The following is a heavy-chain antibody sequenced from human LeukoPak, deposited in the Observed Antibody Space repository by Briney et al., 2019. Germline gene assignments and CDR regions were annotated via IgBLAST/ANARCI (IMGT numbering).Heavy chain of an antibody. CDR3: ARVVEQEHYYYGSGSFFDY. CDR2: ISGSGGST. J-gene: IGHJ4*02. V-gene: IGHV3-23*01. D-gene: IGHD3-10*01. Sequence: PGGSLRLSCAASGFTFSSYAMSWVRQAPGKGLEWVSAISGSGGSTYYADSVKGRFTISRDNSKNTLYLQMGSLRAEDMAVYYCARVVEQEHYYYGSGSFFDYWGQGTLVTVSS. CDR1: GFTFSSYA.